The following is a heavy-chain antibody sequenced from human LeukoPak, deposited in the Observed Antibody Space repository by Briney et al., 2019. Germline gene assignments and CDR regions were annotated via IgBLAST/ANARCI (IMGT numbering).Heavy chain of an antibody. D-gene: IGHD3-3*01. CDR3: AKVVDFWSGYPDY. CDR2: ISPSGDIT. Sequence: GGSLRLSCAASGFIFSSHGMNWVRQAPGKGLEWVSGISPSGDITYYADSVKGRFTISRDNSKNTLYLQMNSLRAEDTAVYYCAKVVDFWSGYPDYWGQGTLVTVSS. J-gene: IGHJ4*02. V-gene: IGHV3-23*01. CDR1: GFIFSSHG.